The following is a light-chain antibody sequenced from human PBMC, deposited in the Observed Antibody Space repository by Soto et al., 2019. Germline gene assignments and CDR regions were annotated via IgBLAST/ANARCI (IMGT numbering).Light chain of an antibody. CDR2: GTT. Sequence: QSVLTQPPSVSGAPGQRVTISCTGSSSNIGAGYDVHWYLQIPGTAPKLLIYGTTNRPSGVPDRFSGSKSGTSASLAITGLQAEDEADYYCQSYDSSLSGSMFGGGTKVTVL. CDR3: QSYDSSLSGSM. V-gene: IGLV1-40*01. J-gene: IGLJ3*02. CDR1: SSNIGAGYD.